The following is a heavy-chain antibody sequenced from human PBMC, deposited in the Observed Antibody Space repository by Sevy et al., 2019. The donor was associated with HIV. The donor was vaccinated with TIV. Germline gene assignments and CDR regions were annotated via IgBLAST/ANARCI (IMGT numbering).Heavy chain of an antibody. D-gene: IGHD3-22*01. CDR3: ARVVGGSGYYSNILDY. CDR2: ISAYNGNT. CDR1: GYTFTSYG. J-gene: IGHJ4*02. Sequence: ASVTVSCKASGYTFTSYGISWVRQAPGQGLAWMGWISAYNGNTNYAQKLQGRVTMTTDTSTSTAYMELRSLRSDDTAVYYCARVVGGSGYYSNILDYWGQGTLVTVSS. V-gene: IGHV1-18*01.